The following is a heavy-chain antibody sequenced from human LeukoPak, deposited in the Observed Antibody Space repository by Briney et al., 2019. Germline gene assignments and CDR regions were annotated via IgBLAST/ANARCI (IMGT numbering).Heavy chain of an antibody. CDR1: GGSISSYY. Sequence: SETLSLTCTVSGGSISSYYWSWIRQPPGKGLEWIGYIYYSGSTNYNPSLKSRVTISVDTSKNQFSLKLSSVTAADTAVYYCARDYDSRGYDAFDIWGQGTMVTVSS. J-gene: IGHJ3*02. CDR3: ARDYDSRGYDAFDI. CDR2: IYYSGST. D-gene: IGHD3-22*01. V-gene: IGHV4-59*01.